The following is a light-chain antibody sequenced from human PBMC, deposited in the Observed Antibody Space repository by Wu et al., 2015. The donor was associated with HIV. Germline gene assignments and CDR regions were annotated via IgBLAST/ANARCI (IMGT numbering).Light chain of an antibody. CDR1: ESLSSTY. V-gene: IGKV3-20*01. J-gene: IGKJ1*01. CDR3: QQYEDSSRT. CDR2: GGS. Sequence: EIVLTQSPGTLSLSPGERATLSCRASESLSSTYLAWYQQKPGQPPRLLIYGGSRRATGIPDRFSGSGSGTDFSLTISRLEPEDFAVYYCQQYEDSSRTFGQGTKVEI.